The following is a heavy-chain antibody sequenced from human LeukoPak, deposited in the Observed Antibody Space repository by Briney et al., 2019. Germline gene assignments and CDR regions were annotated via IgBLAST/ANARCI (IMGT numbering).Heavy chain of an antibody. CDR2: TYPGGSDT. CDR1: GYSFINYY. J-gene: IGHJ4*02. V-gene: IGHV5-51*01. Sequence: GESPKISCRCSGYSFINYYIGWVRQMPGKGLEWVGVTYPGGSDTRYSPSFQGQVTISADKSTTTVYLQWSSLKASDTAMYYCARQYSSGWYRRFDYWGQGTLVTVSS. D-gene: IGHD6-19*01. CDR3: ARQYSSGWYRRFDY.